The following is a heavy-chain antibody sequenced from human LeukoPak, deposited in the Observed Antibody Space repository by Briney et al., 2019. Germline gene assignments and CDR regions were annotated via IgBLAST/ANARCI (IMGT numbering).Heavy chain of an antibody. CDR1: GFTFSSYW. CDR2: IKQDGSEK. V-gene: IGHV3-7*03. J-gene: IGHJ5*02. D-gene: IGHD2-2*01. Sequence: GGSLRLSCAASGFTFSSYWMSWVRQAPGKGLEWVANIKQDGSEKYYVDSVKGRFTISRDNSKNTLYLQMNSLRAEDTAVYYCAKYCSSASCYSSKRWFDPWGQGTLVTVSS. CDR3: AKYCSSASCYSSKRWFDP.